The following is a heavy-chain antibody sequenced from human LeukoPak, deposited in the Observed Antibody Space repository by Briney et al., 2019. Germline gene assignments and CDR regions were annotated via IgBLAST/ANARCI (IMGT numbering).Heavy chain of an antibody. CDR2: ISGSDAGT. CDR1: GFTFNNYA. V-gene: IGHV3-23*01. J-gene: IGHJ6*04. D-gene: IGHD3-10*02. Sequence: GGSLRLSCAASGFTFNNYAMSWVRQAPGKGLEWVSAISGSDAGTYYADSVKGRFTISRDNAKNSLYLQMNSLRAEDTAVYYCAELGITMIGGVWGKGTTVTISS. CDR3: AELGITMIGGV.